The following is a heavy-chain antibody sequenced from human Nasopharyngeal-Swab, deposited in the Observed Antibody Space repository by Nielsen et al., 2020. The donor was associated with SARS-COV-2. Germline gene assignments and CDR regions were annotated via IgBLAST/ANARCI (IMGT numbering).Heavy chain of an antibody. Sequence: GGSLRLSCAASGFSFSNYAMHWVRQAPGKGLEWVAVVSYNGGFEHYADSVKGRFTIAGDNSKNTLSLQMNSLRIEDTAVYYCAKEAGGGSSSGLDYWGQGTLVTVSP. D-gene: IGHD2-2*01. CDR2: VSYNGGFE. CDR3: AKEAGGGSSSGLDY. V-gene: IGHV3-30-3*01. J-gene: IGHJ4*02. CDR1: GFSFSNYA.